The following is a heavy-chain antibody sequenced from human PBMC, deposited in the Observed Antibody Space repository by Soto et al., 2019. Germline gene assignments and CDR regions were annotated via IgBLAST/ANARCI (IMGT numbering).Heavy chain of an antibody. D-gene: IGHD3-3*01. Sequence: GESLKISCKGSGYTFSSNWIAWVRQMPGKGLEWMGIIYPGDSDTRYSPSFQGQVTISVDKSISTAYLQWSSLKASDTAIYYCARLGDFWSGYRHKAYFYGMDVWGQGTTVTVSS. CDR2: IYPGDSDT. CDR1: GYTFSSNW. V-gene: IGHV5-51*01. CDR3: ARLGDFWSGYRHKAYFYGMDV. J-gene: IGHJ6*02.